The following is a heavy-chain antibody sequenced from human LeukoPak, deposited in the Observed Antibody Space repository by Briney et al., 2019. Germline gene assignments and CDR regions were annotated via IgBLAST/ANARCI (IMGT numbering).Heavy chain of an antibody. J-gene: IGHJ4*02. V-gene: IGHV3-23*01. D-gene: IGHD3-10*01. Sequence: GGSLRLSCAASGFTFSSYAMNCVRQAPGKGLEWVAGIGGSGGSTYYADSVKGRFNISRDNSKNTVYLQMNRLRAEDPALYYCAKGGGWFKELFLLEYWGQGTLVTVSS. CDR2: IGGSGGST. CDR3: AKGGGWFKELFLLEY. CDR1: GFTFSSYA.